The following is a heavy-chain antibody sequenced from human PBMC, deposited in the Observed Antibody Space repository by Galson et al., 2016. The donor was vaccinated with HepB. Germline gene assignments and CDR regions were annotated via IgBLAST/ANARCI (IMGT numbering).Heavy chain of an antibody. J-gene: IGHJ4*02. D-gene: IGHD2-8*02. Sequence: SLRLSCAASGFIFTNYALHWVRQAPGKGLESVSVISHNGDTSYYAVSVKGRFIISRDNSKDTLFLQMSSLRLEDTALFYCVKTGGTRTTNFDSWGQGTMVIVSS. V-gene: IGHV3-64D*08. CDR3: VKTGGTRTTNFDS. CDR1: GFIFTNYA. CDR2: ISHNGDTS.